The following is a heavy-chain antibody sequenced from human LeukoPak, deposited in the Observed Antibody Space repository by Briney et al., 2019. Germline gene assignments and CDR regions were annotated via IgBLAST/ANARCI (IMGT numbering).Heavy chain of an antibody. CDR3: ARGIRNQLLSEY. D-gene: IGHD2-2*01. CDR1: GGTFSSYA. CDR2: IIPIFGTA. Sequence: SVKVSCKASGGTFSSYAISWVRQAPGQGLEWMGGIIPIFGTANYAQNFQGRVTITADESTSTAYMELSSLRSEDTAVYYCARGIRNQLLSEYWGQGSLVTVSS. V-gene: IGHV1-69*13. J-gene: IGHJ4*02.